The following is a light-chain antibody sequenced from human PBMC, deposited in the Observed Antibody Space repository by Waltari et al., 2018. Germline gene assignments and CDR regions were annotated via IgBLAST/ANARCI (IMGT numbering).Light chain of an antibody. J-gene: IGKJ1*01. V-gene: IGKV3-20*01. CDR2: DAS. CDR3: QKYGTLPAT. CDR1: QRVSRT. Sequence: EIVLTQSPGTLSLSPGERATLSCRASQRVSRTLAWYQQKPGQAPSRLIYDASSRATGIPDRFSGSGSGTDFSLTISRLEPEDFAVYYCQKYGTLPATFGQGTKVEIK.